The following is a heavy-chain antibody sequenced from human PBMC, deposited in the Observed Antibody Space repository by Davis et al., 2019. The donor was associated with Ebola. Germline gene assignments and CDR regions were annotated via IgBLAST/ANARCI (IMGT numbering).Heavy chain of an antibody. V-gene: IGHV4-38-2*02. Sequence: PSETLSLTCTVSPYSIRSRYYWGWIRQPPGTRLQWIGSVYHSGSAYYSTSLKCRVTMLVDTSKNQFSLKLFPVTAADTAIYYCARANARPYSPHDAFDIWGQGTLVTVSS. D-gene: IGHD2-21*01. CDR3: ARANARPYSPHDAFDI. CDR1: PYSIRSRYY. CDR2: VYHSGSA. J-gene: IGHJ3*02.